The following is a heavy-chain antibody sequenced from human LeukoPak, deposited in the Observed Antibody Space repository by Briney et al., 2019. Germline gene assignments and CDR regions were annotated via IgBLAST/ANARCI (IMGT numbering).Heavy chain of an antibody. CDR2: IKQDGSEK. Sequence: PGGSLRLSCAASGFSFSTYWMSWVRQAPGKGLEWVADIKQDGSEKNYVDSVKGGFTISRDNAKNSLYLQMNSLRAEDTAVYYCAREPIIAAAGPDGDYFDYWGQGTLVTVSS. D-gene: IGHD6-13*01. CDR3: AREPIIAAAGPDGDYFDY. J-gene: IGHJ4*02. V-gene: IGHV3-7*01. CDR1: GFSFSTYW.